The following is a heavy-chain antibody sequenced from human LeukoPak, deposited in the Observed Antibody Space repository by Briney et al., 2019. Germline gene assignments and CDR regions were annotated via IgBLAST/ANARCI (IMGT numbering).Heavy chain of an antibody. V-gene: IGHV1-24*01. CDR2: FDPEDGET. Sequence: ASVKVSCKVSGYTLTELSMHWVRQAPGKGLEWMGGFDPEDGETIYAQKFQGRVTMTEDTSTDTAYMELSSLRSEDTAVYYCATAVGATTEIAYWGQGTLVTVSS. CDR1: GYTLTELS. CDR3: ATAVGATTEIAY. D-gene: IGHD1-26*01. J-gene: IGHJ4*02.